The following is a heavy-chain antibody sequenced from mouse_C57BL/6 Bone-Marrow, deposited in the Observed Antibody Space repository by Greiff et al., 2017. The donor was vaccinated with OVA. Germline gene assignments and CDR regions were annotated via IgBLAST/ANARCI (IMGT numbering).Heavy chain of an antibody. J-gene: IGHJ4*01. D-gene: IGHD2-5*01. Sequence: EVNVVESGGGLVQPGGSLKLSCAASGFTFSDYYMYWVRQTPEKRLEWVAYISNGGGSTYYPDTVKGRFTISRDNAKNTLYLQMSRLKSEDTAMYYCARGGISAYSNDYYAMDYWGQGTSVTVSS. CDR2: ISNGGGST. V-gene: IGHV5-12*01. CDR1: GFTFSDYY. CDR3: ARGGISAYSNDYYAMDY.